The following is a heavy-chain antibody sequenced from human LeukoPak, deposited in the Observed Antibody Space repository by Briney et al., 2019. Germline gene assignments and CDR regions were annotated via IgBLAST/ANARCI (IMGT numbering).Heavy chain of an antibody. D-gene: IGHD5-18*01. Sequence: PSEALSLTCTVSGGSISSSSYHWGWIRQPPGKGLEWIGSIYYSGSTYYNPSLKSRVTISVDTSKNQFSLKLSSVTAADTAVYYCASSSTAMVTPFDYWGQGTLVTVSS. CDR3: ASSSTAMVTPFDY. CDR2: IYYSGST. V-gene: IGHV4-39*01. CDR1: GGSISSSSYH. J-gene: IGHJ4*02.